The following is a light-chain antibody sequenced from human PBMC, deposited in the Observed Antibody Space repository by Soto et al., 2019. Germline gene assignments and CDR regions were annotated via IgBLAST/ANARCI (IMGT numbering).Light chain of an antibody. CDR3: QVWDSSSDHYV. V-gene: IGLV3-21*02. CDR2: DDS. CDR1: NIGRKS. Sequence: YELTQPPSVSVAPGQTARITCGGNNIGRKSVHWYQQKPGQDPVLVVYDDSDRPSGIPERFPGSNSGNAATLTISRVEAGDEADYYCQVWDSSSDHYVFGTGTKVTV. J-gene: IGLJ1*01.